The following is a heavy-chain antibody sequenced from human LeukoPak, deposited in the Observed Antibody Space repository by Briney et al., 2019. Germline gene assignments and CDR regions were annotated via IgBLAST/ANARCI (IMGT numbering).Heavy chain of an antibody. V-gene: IGHV3-74*01. D-gene: IGHD1-26*01. CDR3: ARDRGGLGPTTLDH. Sequence: GGSLRLSCAASGFTFRTSWMHWVRQDSRKGLVWVSRISSDGIDIRYADSVKGRFTISRDNAKNTLYLLVSSLRAEDTALYYCARDRGGLGPTTLDHWGQGTLVTVPS. CDR1: GFTFRTSW. J-gene: IGHJ4*02. CDR2: ISSDGIDI.